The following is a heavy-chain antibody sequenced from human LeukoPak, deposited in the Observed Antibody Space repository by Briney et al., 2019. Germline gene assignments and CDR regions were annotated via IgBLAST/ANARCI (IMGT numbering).Heavy chain of an antibody. J-gene: IGHJ6*02. CDR3: ARREQATRWLADYYYYGMDV. V-gene: IGHV1-8*01. Sequence: ASVKASCMASGYTFTSYDINWLRQATGQGLEWMGWMNPNCGNTGYAQNFQGRVTMSRNTSISTAYMELSSLRSEDTVVYYCARREQATRWLADYYYYGMDVWGQGTTVTVSS. D-gene: IGHD6-19*01. CDR2: MNPNCGNT. CDR1: GYTFTSYD.